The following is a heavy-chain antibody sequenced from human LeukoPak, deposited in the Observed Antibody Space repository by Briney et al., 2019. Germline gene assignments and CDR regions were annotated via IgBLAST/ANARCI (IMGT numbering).Heavy chain of an antibody. J-gene: IGHJ4*02. V-gene: IGHV3-73*01. CDR2: IERQGDSDAT. Sequence: PGGSLKLSCAASGLTFSGSGIHWVRQASGKGLEWLGRIERQGDSDATRYAASLKGKFTISRVDSRNTAYLQMNSLKTEDTAVYYCAGDYDFLTGLNYWGQGTLVTVSS. D-gene: IGHD3-9*01. CDR3: AGDYDFLTGLNY. CDR1: GLTFSGSG.